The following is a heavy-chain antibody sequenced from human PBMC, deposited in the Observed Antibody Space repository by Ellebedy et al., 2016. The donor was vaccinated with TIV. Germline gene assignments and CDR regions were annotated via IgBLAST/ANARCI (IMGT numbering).Heavy chain of an antibody. J-gene: IGHJ6*03. V-gene: IGHV4-4*07. CDR3: ARSSYYYYMDV. CDR1: GGSISSYY. D-gene: IGHD3-10*01. CDR2: IYSSGST. Sequence: SETLSLTXTVSGGSISSYYWSWIRQPAGKGLEWIGRIYSSGSTNYNPSLKSRVTMSVEKSKNQFSLNLTSVTAAETAVYYCARSSYYYYMDVWGRGTTVTVSS.